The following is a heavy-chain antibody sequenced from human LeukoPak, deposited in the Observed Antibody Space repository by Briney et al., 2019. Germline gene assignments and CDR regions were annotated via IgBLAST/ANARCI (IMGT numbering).Heavy chain of an antibody. J-gene: IGHJ4*02. Sequence: ASVKVSYKASGYTFTSYDINWVRQATGQGLEWMGWMNPNSGNTGYAQKFQGRVTMTRNTSISTAYMELSSLRSEDTAVYYCATSPTTVTTALLGYWGQGTLVTVSS. CDR3: ATSPTTVTTALLGY. CDR1: GYTFTSYD. CDR2: MNPNSGNT. V-gene: IGHV1-8*01. D-gene: IGHD4-17*01.